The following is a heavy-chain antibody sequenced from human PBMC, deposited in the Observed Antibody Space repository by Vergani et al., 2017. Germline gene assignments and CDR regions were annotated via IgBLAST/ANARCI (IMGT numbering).Heavy chain of an antibody. D-gene: IGHD2-15*01. J-gene: IGHJ4*02. CDR3: AKDRSTGWDY. Sequence: EVQLVESGGGVVRPGGSLRLSCAASGFTFDDYGMHWVRQAPGKGLEWVSGISWNSGSIGYADSVKGRFTISRDNSKNTLYLQMNSLRAEDTAVYYCAKDRSTGWDYWGQGTLVTVSS. CDR2: ISWNSGSI. V-gene: IGHV3-9*01. CDR1: GFTFDDYG.